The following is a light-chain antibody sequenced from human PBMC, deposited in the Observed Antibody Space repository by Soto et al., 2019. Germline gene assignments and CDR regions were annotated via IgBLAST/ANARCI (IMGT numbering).Light chain of an antibody. Sequence: DIQMTQSPSSLSASVGDRVTITCRASQGIGNYLSWYQKKPGKVPKRLIYTSSTLQSGVPSRFSGSGSGTDFTLTISSLQPEDVATYYCQKHNAAPLTVGGGTKVEIK. J-gene: IGKJ4*01. CDR3: QKHNAAPLT. V-gene: IGKV1-27*01. CDR2: TSS. CDR1: QGIGNY.